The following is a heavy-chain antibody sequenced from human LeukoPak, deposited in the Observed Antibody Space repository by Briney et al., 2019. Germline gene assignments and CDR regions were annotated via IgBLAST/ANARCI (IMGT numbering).Heavy chain of an antibody. D-gene: IGHD2-21*01. CDR1: GFTVSSDY. CDR3: AREVIAAGGY. CDR2: IYSGGST. Sequence: GGSLRLSCAASGFTVSSDYMSWVRQAPGKGLEWVSVIYSGGSTYYADSVKGRFTISRDNSKNTLYLQVNSLRAEDTAVYYCAREVIAAGGYWGQGTLVTVSS. V-gene: IGHV3-66*02. J-gene: IGHJ4*02.